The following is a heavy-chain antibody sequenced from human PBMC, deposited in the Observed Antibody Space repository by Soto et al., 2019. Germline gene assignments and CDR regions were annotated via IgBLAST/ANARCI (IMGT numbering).Heavy chain of an antibody. CDR3: ASHYCSGGSCGGDWFDP. J-gene: IGHJ5*02. CDR2: ISAYNGNT. D-gene: IGHD2-15*01. CDR1: GYTFTSYG. Sequence: GASVKVSCKASGYTFTSYGISWVRQAPGQGLEWMGWISAYNGNTNYAQKLQGRVTMTTDTSTSTAYMELRSLRSDDTAMYYCASHYCSGGSCGGDWFDPWGQGTLVTVSS. V-gene: IGHV1-18*01.